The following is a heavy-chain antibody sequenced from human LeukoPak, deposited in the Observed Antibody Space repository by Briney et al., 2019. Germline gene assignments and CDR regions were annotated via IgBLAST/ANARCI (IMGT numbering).Heavy chain of an antibody. D-gene: IGHD3-3*01. CDR3: ARGSRFGVVGRDAFDI. CDR2: ISISSNYI. Sequence: GGSLRLSCAASGFTFSRYSMDWVRQAPGKGLEWVSSISISSNYIYYADSVKGRFTISRDNAKNSLYLQVNSLRAEDTAVYYCARGSRFGVVGRDAFDIWGQGTVVTVSS. V-gene: IGHV3-21*01. J-gene: IGHJ3*02. CDR1: GFTFSRYS.